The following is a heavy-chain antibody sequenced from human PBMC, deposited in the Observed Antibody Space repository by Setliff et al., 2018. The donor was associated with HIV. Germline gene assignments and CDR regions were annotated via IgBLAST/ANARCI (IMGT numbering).Heavy chain of an antibody. CDR2: ISYSGSAI. CDR1: GFTFSNAW. V-gene: IGHV3-48*04. J-gene: IGHJ3*01. CDR3: ARDRVVGATLDPLDL. Sequence: GGSLRLSCAASGFTFSNAWMNWVRQAPGKGLEWVAYISYSGSAIHYADSVKGRFTISRDNAKNSLYLQMNSLRAEDTAVYYCARDRVVGATLDPLDLWGQGTMVTVSS. D-gene: IGHD1-26*01.